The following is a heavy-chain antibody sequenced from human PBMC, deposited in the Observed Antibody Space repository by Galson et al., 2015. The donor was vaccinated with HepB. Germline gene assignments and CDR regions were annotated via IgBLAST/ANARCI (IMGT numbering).Heavy chain of an antibody. CDR2: INHSGST. CDR1: GGSFSGYY. V-gene: IGHV4-34*01. D-gene: IGHD3-16*01. CDR3: ARATGITFGGVIRRRNAFDI. Sequence: LSLTCAVYGGSFSGYYWSWIRQPPGKGLEWIGEINHSGSTNYNPSLKSPVTISVDTSKNQFSLKLSSVTAADTAVYYCARATGITFGGVIRRRNAFDIWGQGTMVTVSS. J-gene: IGHJ3*02.